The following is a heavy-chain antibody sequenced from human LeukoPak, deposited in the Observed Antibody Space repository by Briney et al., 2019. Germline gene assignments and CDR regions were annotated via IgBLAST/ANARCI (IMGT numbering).Heavy chain of an antibody. CDR3: AKDRNGVYVRGDHAFDM. Sequence: GGSLRLSCAASGSTFSSSWVRWVRQAPGKGLVWVSRINPDGTTTAYADSVKGRFTISRDNDKNALYLQMNSLRPEDTAVYYCAKDRNGVYVRGDHAFDMWGEASMVTV. V-gene: IGHV3-74*01. J-gene: IGHJ3*02. CDR1: GSTFSSSW. CDR2: INPDGTTT. D-gene: IGHD5/OR15-5a*01.